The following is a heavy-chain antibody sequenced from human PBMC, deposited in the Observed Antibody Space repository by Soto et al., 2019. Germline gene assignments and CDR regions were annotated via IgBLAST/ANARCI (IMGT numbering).Heavy chain of an antibody. V-gene: IGHV4-30-4*01. Sequence: SETLSLTCTVSGGSISSGDYYWSWIRQPPGKGLEWIGYIYYSGSTYYNPSLKSRVTISVDTSKNQFSLKLSSVTAADTAVYYCARSLPYCSSTSCYTGWFDPWGQGTQVTVSS. CDR1: GGSISSGDYY. J-gene: IGHJ5*02. CDR2: IYYSGST. CDR3: ARSLPYCSSTSCYTGWFDP. D-gene: IGHD2-2*02.